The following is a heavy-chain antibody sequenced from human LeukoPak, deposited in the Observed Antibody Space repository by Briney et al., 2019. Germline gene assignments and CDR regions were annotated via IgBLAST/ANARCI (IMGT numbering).Heavy chain of an antibody. D-gene: IGHD3-10*01. J-gene: IGHJ4*02. CDR2: ISYDGSNK. V-gene: IGHV3-30*04. Sequence: GGSLRLSCAASGFTFSSYAMHWVRQAPGKGLEWVAVISYDGSNKYYADSVKGRFTISRDNSKNTLYLQMNSLRAEGTAVYYCARGSGHITMVDYWGQGTLVTVSS. CDR1: GFTFSSYA. CDR3: ARGSGHITMVDY.